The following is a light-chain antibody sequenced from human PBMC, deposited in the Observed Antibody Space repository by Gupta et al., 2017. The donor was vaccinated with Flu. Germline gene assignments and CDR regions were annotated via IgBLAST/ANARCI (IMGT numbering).Light chain of an antibody. Sequence: DVHMTQSPSSLSASVGDRVTITCRASQGISNYLEWYQQKPGKGPKLLIYAASTLQGGVPSRFSGSGSGTDFTLTISSLQPEDVATYYCQKDNSAPPWTFGQGTKVEIK. J-gene: IGKJ1*01. CDR1: QGISNY. CDR3: QKDNSAPPWT. V-gene: IGKV1-27*01. CDR2: AAS.